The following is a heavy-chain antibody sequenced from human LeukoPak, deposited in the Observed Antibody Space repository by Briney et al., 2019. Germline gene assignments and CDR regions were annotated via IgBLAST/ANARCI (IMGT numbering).Heavy chain of an antibody. CDR2: IYYSGST. Sequence: SETLSLTCTVSGGSISSSSYYWGWIRQPPGKGLEWIGSIYYSGSTYYNPSLKSRVTISVDTSKNQVSLKLSSVTAADPAVYYCAREAEGTTYYDFWSGFGPSGEFDYWGQGTLVTVSS. J-gene: IGHJ4*02. CDR3: AREAEGTTYYDFWSGFGPSGEFDY. D-gene: IGHD3-3*01. V-gene: IGHV4-39*02. CDR1: GGSISSSSYY.